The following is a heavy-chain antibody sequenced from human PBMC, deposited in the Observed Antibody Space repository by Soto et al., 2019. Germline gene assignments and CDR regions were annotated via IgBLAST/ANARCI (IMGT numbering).Heavy chain of an antibody. CDR2: VNPDSDNT. Sequence: GASVKVSCKASGYTFTSYDINWVRQATGQGLEWMGWVNPDSDNTGYAQKFQGRVTMTTNTSTSTAYMELSSLRSEDTAVYYCAREYKGSILAAGGRLEYYYCMDVWGKGTTVTVSS. V-gene: IGHV1-8*01. D-gene: IGHD6-13*01. CDR1: GYTFTSYD. J-gene: IGHJ6*03. CDR3: AREYKGSILAAGGRLEYYYCMDV.